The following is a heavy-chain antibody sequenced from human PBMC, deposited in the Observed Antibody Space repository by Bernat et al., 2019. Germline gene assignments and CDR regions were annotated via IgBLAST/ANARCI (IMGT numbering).Heavy chain of an antibody. CDR1: GGSFSGYY. J-gene: IGHJ4*02. V-gene: IGHV4-34*01. Sequence: QVQLQQWGAGLLKPSETLSLTCAVYGGSFSGYYWSWIRQPPGKGLEWIGEINHSGSTNYNPSLKSRVTISVDTSKNQFSLKLSSVTAADTAVYYCARGRARYCSSTSCYPGNIVVVVAATPNFDYWGQGTLVTVSS. D-gene: IGHD2-15*01. CDR3: ARGRARYCSSTSCYPGNIVVVVAATPNFDY. CDR2: INHSGST.